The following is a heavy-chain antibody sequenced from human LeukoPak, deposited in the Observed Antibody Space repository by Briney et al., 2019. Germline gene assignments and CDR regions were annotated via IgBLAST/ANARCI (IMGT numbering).Heavy chain of an antibody. J-gene: IGHJ5*02. D-gene: IGHD3-16*01. V-gene: IGHV1-2*06. CDR1: GYTFTGYY. Sequence: ASVKVSCKASGYTFTGYYIHWVRQAPGQGLDWMGRINPNSGGTNYAQKFQGRVTMTRVTSINTAYMELSRLRSDDTAVYYCARDMSWFDHWGQGTLVTVSS. CDR3: ARDMSWFDH. CDR2: INPNSGGT.